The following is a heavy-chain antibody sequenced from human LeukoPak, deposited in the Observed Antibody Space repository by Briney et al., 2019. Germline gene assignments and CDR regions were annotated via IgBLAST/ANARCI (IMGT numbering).Heavy chain of an antibody. V-gene: IGHV3-21*01. CDR1: GFTFSSYT. CDR3: ATDSRIAAYFDS. Sequence: GGSLRLSCAASGFTFSSYTMNWVRQAPGNGLEWVSSISSSAIYIYYADSVQGRFTISRDNPKNSVYLQMNSLRAEDTAVYYCATDSRIAAYFDSWGQGTLVTVSS. J-gene: IGHJ4*02. CDR2: ISSSAIYI. D-gene: IGHD6-6*01.